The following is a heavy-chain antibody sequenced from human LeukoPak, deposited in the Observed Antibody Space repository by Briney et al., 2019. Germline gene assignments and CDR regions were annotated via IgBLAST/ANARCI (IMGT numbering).Heavy chain of an antibody. V-gene: IGHV3-48*03. CDR1: GFTFSSYE. D-gene: IGHD5-12*01. Sequence: GGSLRLSCAASGFTFSSYEMNWVRQAPGKGLEWVSYISSSGSTIYYADSVKGRFTISRDNAKNSLYLQMNSLRAEDTAVYYCARDRNSGYAPPDVWGKGTTVTISS. J-gene: IGHJ6*04. CDR3: ARDRNSGYAPPDV. CDR2: ISSSGSTI.